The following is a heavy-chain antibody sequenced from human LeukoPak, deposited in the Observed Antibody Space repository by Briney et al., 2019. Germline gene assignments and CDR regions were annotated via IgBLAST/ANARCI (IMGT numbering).Heavy chain of an antibody. Sequence: GGSLRLSCTASGFIFRDHAMSWFRQAPGKGLEWVGFIRTRTYSETTEHAASVKGRFTISRDDSDDIAYLQMNSLKTEDTAVYYCSRNSGTLTGWPFDIWGQGTMVTVSS. V-gene: IGHV3-49*03. J-gene: IGHJ3*02. D-gene: IGHD5-12*01. CDR3: SRNSGTLTGWPFDI. CDR2: IRTRTYSETT. CDR1: GFIFRDHA.